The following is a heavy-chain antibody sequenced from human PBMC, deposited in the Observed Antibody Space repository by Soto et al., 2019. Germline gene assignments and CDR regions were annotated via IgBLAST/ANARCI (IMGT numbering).Heavy chain of an antibody. Sequence: ASVKVSCKASGYTFTSYGINWVRQAPGQGLEWMGWISAYNGNTNYAQKLQGRVTMTTDTSTSTAYMELRSLRSDDTAVYYCATLALVEYGSSGSCPSPFDDWGQGTLVTVSS. V-gene: IGHV1-18*01. CDR2: ISAYNGNT. CDR1: GYTFTSYG. J-gene: IGHJ4*02. CDR3: ATLALVEYGSSGSCPSPFDD. D-gene: IGHD2-15*01.